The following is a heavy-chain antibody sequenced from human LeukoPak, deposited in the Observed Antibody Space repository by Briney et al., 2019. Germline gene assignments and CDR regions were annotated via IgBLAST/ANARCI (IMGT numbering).Heavy chain of an antibody. CDR1: GGPFSGYY. V-gene: IGHV4-34*01. CDR3: ARGRYSSSWYPRYYYYMDV. J-gene: IGHJ6*03. CDR2: INHLGRT. Sequence: SETLSLTCAVNGGPFSGYYWTWVRQPPGQGLEWIGEINHLGRTNYNPSLRSRVTMSVDTSNNHFSLKVNSVTAADTAVYYCARGRYSSSWYPRYYYYMDVWGKGTTVTVSS. D-gene: IGHD6-13*01.